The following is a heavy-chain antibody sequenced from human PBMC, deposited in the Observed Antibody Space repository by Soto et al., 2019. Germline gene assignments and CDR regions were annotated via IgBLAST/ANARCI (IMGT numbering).Heavy chain of an antibody. CDR2: ISYDGSNK. CDR1: GFTFSSYG. D-gene: IGHD3-10*01. CDR3: AKDTEIWFGELFAYYYYGMDV. Sequence: QVQLVESGGGVVRPGRSLRLSCAASGFTFSSYGMHWVRQAPGKGLEWVAVISYDGSNKYYADSVKGRFTISRDNSKNTLYLQMNSLRAEDTAVYYCAKDTEIWFGELFAYYYYGMDVWGQGTTVTVSS. V-gene: IGHV3-30*18. J-gene: IGHJ6*02.